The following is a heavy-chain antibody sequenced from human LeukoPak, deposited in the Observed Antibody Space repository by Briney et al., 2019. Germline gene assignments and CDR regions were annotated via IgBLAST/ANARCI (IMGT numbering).Heavy chain of an antibody. D-gene: IGHD5-18*01. CDR1: GFTFSSYW. CDR2: IKQDGSEK. Sequence: GGSLRLSCAASGFTFSSYWMSWVRQAPGKGLEWVANIKQDGSEKYYVDSVKGRFTISRDNAKNSLYLQMNSLRAEDTALYHCARVATAMVQDAFDIWGQGTMVTVSS. CDR3: ARVATAMVQDAFDI. J-gene: IGHJ3*02. V-gene: IGHV3-7*03.